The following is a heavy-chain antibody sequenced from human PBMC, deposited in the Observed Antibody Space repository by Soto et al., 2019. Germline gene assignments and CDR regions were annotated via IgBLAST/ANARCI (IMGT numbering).Heavy chain of an antibody. V-gene: IGHV4-39*01. J-gene: IGHJ4*02. CDR2: IYYSGRT. CDR3: ARQRTTVVTQAYFDH. Sequence: SETLSLTCIVSGESISSSSYYWGWIRQPPGKGLEWIGSIYYSGRTYYNPSFKSRVTISIDTSKNQFSLKLSSVTATDTAVYYCARQRTTVVTQAYFDHWGQGALVTV. CDR1: GESISSSSYY. D-gene: IGHD2-21*02.